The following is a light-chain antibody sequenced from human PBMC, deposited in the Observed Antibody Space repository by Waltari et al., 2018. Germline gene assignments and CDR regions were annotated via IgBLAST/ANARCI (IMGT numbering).Light chain of an antibody. V-gene: IGKV1-5*03. CDR1: QSITNW. J-gene: IGKJ1*01. CDR2: RAS. CDR3: QQYDNYWT. Sequence: DIQMTQSPSTLSASVGDRVTITCRASQSITNWLAWYQQKPGKAPKLLIYRASNLENGVPSRFSGSVSGTEFTLTISSLQPDDFATYYCQQYDNYWTFGQGTKVEIK.